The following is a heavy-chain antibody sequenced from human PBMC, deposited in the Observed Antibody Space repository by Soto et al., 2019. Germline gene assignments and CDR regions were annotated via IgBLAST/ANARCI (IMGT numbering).Heavy chain of an antibody. CDR2: IDPSDSYT. D-gene: IGHD3-10*01. CDR3: ARHRGGMDV. Sequence: GASLDISCNGCGYSFSSYWLSWGRQMRGKGLELRGSIDPSDSYTNNSTSFQGHITISADKSISAAYMQWSSLKASDTAMYYCARHRGGMDVWGQGTTVTVSS. V-gene: IGHV5-10-1*01. J-gene: IGHJ6*02. CDR1: GYSFSSYW.